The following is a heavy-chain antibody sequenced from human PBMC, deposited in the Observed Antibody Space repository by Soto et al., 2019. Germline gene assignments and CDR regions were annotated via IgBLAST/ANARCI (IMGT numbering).Heavy chain of an antibody. J-gene: IGHJ6*02. CDR3: VRHVWLRGSYYGMDV. CDR1: SGSISSGGYY. Sequence: SETLSLTCTVSSGSISSGGYYWGWIRQPPGKGLEWIGSMYYSGSTYYNPSLKSRVTISVDTSENQFSLKLSSVTAADTAVYYCVRHVWLRGSYYGMDVWGQGTTVTVSS. CDR2: MYYSGST. D-gene: IGHD3-9*01. V-gene: IGHV4-39*01.